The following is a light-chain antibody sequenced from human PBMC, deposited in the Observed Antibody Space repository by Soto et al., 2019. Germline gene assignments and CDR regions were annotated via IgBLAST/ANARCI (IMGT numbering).Light chain of an antibody. V-gene: IGKV3-20*01. J-gene: IGKJ5*01. CDR2: GAS. CDR3: QQYGSSPL. Sequence: EIVFAKDPGTLSLSPGERATLSCRASQSVSSSYLAWYQQKPGQAPRLLIYGASSRATGIPDRFSGSGSGTDFTLTISRLEPEDFAVYYCQQYGSSPLFGQGTRLEIK. CDR1: QSVSSSY.